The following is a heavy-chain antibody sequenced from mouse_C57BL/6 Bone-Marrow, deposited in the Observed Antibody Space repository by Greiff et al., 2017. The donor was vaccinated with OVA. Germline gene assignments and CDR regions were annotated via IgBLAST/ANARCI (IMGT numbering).Heavy chain of an antibody. V-gene: IGHV5-9-1*02. D-gene: IGHD2-4*01. J-gene: IGHJ3*01. Sequence: EVQGVESGEGLVKPGGSLKLSCAASGFTFSSYAMSWVRQTPEKRLEWVAYISSGGDYIYYADTVKGRFTISRDNARNTLYLQMSSLKSEDTAMYYCTRDGLDYDYGRFAYWGQGTLVTVSA. CDR2: ISSGGDYI. CDR3: TRDGLDYDYGRFAY. CDR1: GFTFSSYA.